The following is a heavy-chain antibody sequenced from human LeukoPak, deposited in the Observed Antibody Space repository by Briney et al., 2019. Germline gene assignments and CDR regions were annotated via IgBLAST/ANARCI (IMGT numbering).Heavy chain of an antibody. J-gene: IGHJ4*02. CDR1: GFTFSDYY. V-gene: IGHV3-11*01. CDR2: INSGGGPI. D-gene: IGHD4-17*01. CDR3: ARRLDFGDYGNGFDY. Sequence: GGSLRLSCATSGFTFSDYYMTWIRQAPGRGLEWVAYINSGGGPIHYAVSVRGRFTISRDNAKNSLYLQMNSLGAEDTAVYYCARRLDFGDYGNGFDYWGQGSQVTVSS.